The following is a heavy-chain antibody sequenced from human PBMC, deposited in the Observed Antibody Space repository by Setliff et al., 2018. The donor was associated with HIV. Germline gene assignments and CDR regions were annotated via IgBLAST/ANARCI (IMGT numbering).Heavy chain of an antibody. CDR3: ARLRGLNLEPFDY. D-gene: IGHD1-1*01. V-gene: IGHV4-39*01. CDR2: VYYSGST. Sequence: PSETLSLTCTVSGGSINSYYWGWIRQPPGKGLEWIGSVYYSGSTYYNPSLKSRLTISVDTSTNKFSLKLSSVTAADTAVYYCARLRGLNLEPFDYWGQGTLVTVSS. J-gene: IGHJ4*02. CDR1: GGSINSYY.